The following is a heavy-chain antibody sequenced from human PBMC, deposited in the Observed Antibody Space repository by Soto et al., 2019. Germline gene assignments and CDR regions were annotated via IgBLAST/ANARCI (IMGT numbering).Heavy chain of an antibody. Sequence: EVQLLESGGGLVQPGGSLRLSCAASGFTFSTYSMTWVRQAPGKGLEWVSHISSSGSDIYYVESVKGRFTFSRDNFKNTLYLQMNSLSVEDTAVYYCAKGYCGTTSCYYFDYWGQGSLVTVSS. V-gene: IGHV3-23*01. CDR1: GFTFSTYS. CDR2: ISSSGSDI. CDR3: AKGYCGTTSCYYFDY. D-gene: IGHD2-2*01. J-gene: IGHJ4*02.